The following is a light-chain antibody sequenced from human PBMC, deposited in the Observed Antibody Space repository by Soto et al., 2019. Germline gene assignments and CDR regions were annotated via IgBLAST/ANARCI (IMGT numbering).Light chain of an antibody. V-gene: IGKV4-1*01. CDR2: WAS. Sequence: DIAMTQSPDSLSVSLGERATINCKASRSLLHSSNNENHLAWYQQKPGQPPKLLIYWASTRESGVPDRFTGSGSETDFSLTISGLQADDVAVYYCHQYYSIPLTFGGGTKVELK. CDR1: RSLLHSSNNENH. CDR3: HQYYSIPLT. J-gene: IGKJ4*01.